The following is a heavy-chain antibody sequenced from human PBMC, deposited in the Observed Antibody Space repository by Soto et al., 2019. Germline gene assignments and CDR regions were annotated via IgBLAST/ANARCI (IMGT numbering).Heavy chain of an antibody. Sequence: SETLSLTCTVSGGSISDHYYMWIRQSPGKGLEYIGYIHNGGSTNYNPSLKSLVIISVDTSKNQFSLKLTSVTAAYTAVYYFLTRFYPPRVLLSYCGQGSSDPGSS. J-gene: IGHJ1*01. CDR3: LTRFYPPRVLLSY. CDR1: GGSISDHY. D-gene: IGHD3-9*01. CDR2: IHNGGST. V-gene: IGHV4-59*03.